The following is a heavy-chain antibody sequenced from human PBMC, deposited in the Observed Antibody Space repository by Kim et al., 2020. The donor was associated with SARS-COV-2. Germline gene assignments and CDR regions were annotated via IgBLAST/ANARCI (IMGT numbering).Heavy chain of an antibody. J-gene: IGHJ3*01. CDR3: AKDADILTGYPYWDVFDF. Sequence: GGSLRLSCAASGFTFSSYAMSWVRQAPGKGLEWVSAISGSGGSTYYADSVKGRFTISRDNSKNTLYLQMNSLRAEDTAVYYCAKDADILTGYPYWDVFDFGGQGTMVTVSS. D-gene: IGHD3-9*01. CDR2: ISGSGGST. V-gene: IGHV3-23*01. CDR1: GFTFSSYA.